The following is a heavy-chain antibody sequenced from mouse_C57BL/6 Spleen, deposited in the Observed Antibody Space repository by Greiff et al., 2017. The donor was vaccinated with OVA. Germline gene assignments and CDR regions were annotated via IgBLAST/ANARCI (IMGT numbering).Heavy chain of an antibody. CDR2: IRHKANGYTT. Sequence: EVKLMESGGGLVQPGGSLSLSCAASGFTFPDYYMSLVRQPPGKALEWLGFIRHKANGYTTEYSASVKGRFTISRDNSQSILYLQMKALRAEDSATYYCARYWEGNFDYWGQGTTLTVSS. CDR3: ARYWEGNFDY. CDR1: GFTFPDYY. D-gene: IGHD4-1*01. V-gene: IGHV7-3*01. J-gene: IGHJ2*01.